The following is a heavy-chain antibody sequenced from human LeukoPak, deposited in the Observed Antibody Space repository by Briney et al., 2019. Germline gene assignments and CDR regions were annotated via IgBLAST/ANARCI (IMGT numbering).Heavy chain of an antibody. V-gene: IGHV4-39*01. CDR3: ASNPDLAGPSVIDY. CDR2: IYYSGST. D-gene: IGHD6-19*01. Sequence: SETLSLTCTVSGGSISSSSYYWGWIRQPPGKGLEWIGSIYYSGSTYYNPSLKSRVTISVDTSKNQFSLKLSSVTAADTAVYYCASNPDLAGPSVIDYWGQGTLVTVSS. J-gene: IGHJ4*02. CDR1: GGSISSSSYY.